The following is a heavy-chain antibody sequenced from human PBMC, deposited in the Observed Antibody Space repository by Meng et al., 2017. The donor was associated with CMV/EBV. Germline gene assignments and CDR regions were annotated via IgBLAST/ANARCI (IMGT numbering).Heavy chain of an antibody. CDR2: MYCNDDK. V-gene: IGHV2-5*01. Sequence: SGPTLVKPTQTLTLTCTFSGFSLSTSGVGVGWIRQPPRKALDWLALMYCNDDKRYSPSLKSRLTITKDTSKNQVVLTMTNMDPVDTATYYCAHNGELLYYYYGMDVWGQGTTVTVSS. J-gene: IGHJ6*02. D-gene: IGHD1-26*01. CDR1: GFSLSTSGVG. CDR3: AHNGELLYYYYGMDV.